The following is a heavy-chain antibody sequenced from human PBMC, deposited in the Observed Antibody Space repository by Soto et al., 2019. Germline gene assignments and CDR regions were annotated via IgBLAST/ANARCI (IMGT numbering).Heavy chain of an antibody. CDR1: GFTFSNYA. D-gene: IGHD6-25*01. V-gene: IGHV3-23*01. CDR3: AKFFVETGSNSGWPWSFHY. Sequence: EVQLLESGGGLVQPGRSLRLSCAASGFTFSNYAMSWVRQAPGQGLDWVSAISGSGGTTYYADSVKGRFTISRDNSKNTQFLQMNRLRAEDAAVYYCAKFFVETGSNSGWPWSFHYWGQGTLVTVSS. CDR2: ISGSGGTT. J-gene: IGHJ4*02.